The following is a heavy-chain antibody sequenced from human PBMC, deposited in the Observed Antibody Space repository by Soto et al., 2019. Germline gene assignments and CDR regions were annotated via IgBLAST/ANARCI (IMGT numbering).Heavy chain of an antibody. J-gene: IGHJ4*02. CDR2: INPNSGDT. CDR1: GYIFTAYS. Sequence: ASVKVSCKASGYIFTAYSMHWVRQAPGQGLEWLGWINPNSGDTIYAQKFQDRVTMTCDTSVSTAYLELSSLSSDDTALYYCAREASAVVSLDYWVQGTLVTVSS. CDR3: AREASAVVSLDY. D-gene: IGHD2-15*01. V-gene: IGHV1-2*02.